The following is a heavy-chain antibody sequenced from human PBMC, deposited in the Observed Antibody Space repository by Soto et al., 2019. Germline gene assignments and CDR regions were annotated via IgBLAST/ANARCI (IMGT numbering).Heavy chain of an antibody. CDR3: AREVSTAAFEI. CDR1: VYTFTRYA. D-gene: IGHD4-17*01. Sequence: SVKFSCKASVYTFTRYAIHWVRQAPGQRLEWMGWINAGNGNTKYSQKFQGRVTITRDTSATTAYMELSSLRSEDTALYYCAREVSTAAFEIWGQGSMVTVSS. J-gene: IGHJ3*02. V-gene: IGHV1-3*01. CDR2: INAGNGNT.